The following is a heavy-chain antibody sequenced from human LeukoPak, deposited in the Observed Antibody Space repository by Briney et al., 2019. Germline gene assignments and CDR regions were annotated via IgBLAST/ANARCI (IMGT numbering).Heavy chain of an antibody. Sequence: GGSLSLSCAVSGPTFSSYEMNCVRQPAGKGLEWVSYISSSVSTIYYADSVKGPFTISRDNAKNSLYLQMNSLRADDTAVYYCARPLDYWGQGTLVTVSS. CDR1: GPTFSSYE. V-gene: IGHV3-48*03. CDR2: ISSSVSTI. J-gene: IGHJ4*02. CDR3: ARPLDY.